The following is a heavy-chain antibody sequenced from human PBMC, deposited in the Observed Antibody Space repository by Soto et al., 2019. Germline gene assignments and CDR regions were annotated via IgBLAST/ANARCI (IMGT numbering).Heavy chain of an antibody. CDR1: GFTLSSYV. Sequence: PVWFLILSCAASGFTLSSYVMNWVRQATGRGLEWVSSIIESGGSTYYADSVKGRFTISRDNSKNTLYLQMNSLRAEDTAVYYCAKDRTLDPWGQGTLVTVSS. V-gene: IGHV3-23*01. J-gene: IGHJ5*02. CDR3: AKDRTLDP. CDR2: IIESGGST.